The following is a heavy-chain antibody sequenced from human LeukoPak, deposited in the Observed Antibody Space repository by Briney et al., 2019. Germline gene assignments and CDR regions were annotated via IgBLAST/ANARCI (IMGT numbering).Heavy chain of an antibody. J-gene: IGHJ4*02. Sequence: GGSLRLSCAAAGFPFSSYWMSWVRQAPRKGLEWVANIKQDGSDEYYVDSVKGRFTISRDNAKNSLYLQANSLRVDDTAVYYCARLTGTTGFDYWGQGTLVTVSS. V-gene: IGHV3-7*01. CDR1: GFPFSSYW. CDR3: ARLTGTTGFDY. CDR2: IKQDGSDE. D-gene: IGHD1-1*01.